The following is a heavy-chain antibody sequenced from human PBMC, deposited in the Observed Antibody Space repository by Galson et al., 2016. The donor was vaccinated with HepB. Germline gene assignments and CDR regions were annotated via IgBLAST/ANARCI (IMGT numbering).Heavy chain of an antibody. CDR3: ARDREEDDAFDI. Sequence: SETLSLTCSVSGDSISSYYWSWIRQPPGRGLEWIGYIYYSGITNYNPSLKSRVTISVDTSKKQFSLKLSAVIAADTAVYYCARDREEDDAFDIWGQGTMVTGSS. CDR1: GDSISSYY. CDR2: IYYSGIT. J-gene: IGHJ3*02. V-gene: IGHV4-59*01.